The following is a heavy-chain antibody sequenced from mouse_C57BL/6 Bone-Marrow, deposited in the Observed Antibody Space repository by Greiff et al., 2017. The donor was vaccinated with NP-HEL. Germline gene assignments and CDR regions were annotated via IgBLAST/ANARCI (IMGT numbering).Heavy chain of an antibody. Sequence: QVHVKQPGAELVKPGASVKVSCKASGYTFTSYWMHWVKQRPGQGLEWIGRIHPSDSDTNYNQKFKGKATLTVDKSSSTAYMQLSSLTSEDSAVYYCAIAGSSGYGFAYWGQGTLVTVSA. J-gene: IGHJ3*01. CDR1: GYTFTSYW. D-gene: IGHD3-2*02. CDR3: AIAGSSGYGFAY. V-gene: IGHV1-74*01. CDR2: IHPSDSDT.